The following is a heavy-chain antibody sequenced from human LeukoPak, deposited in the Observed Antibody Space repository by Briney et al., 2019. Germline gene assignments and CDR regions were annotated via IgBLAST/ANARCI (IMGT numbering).Heavy chain of an antibody. CDR1: GFTFSSYA. J-gene: IGHJ4*02. CDR3: AKDRLIAVAGIFDY. Sequence: PGGSLRLSCAASGFTFSSYAMSWVRQAPGKGLEWVSAISGSGGSTYYADSVKGRFTISRDNSKNTLYLQMNSLRAEDTAVYCCAKDRLIAVAGIFDYWGQGTLVTVSS. D-gene: IGHD6-19*01. CDR2: ISGSGGST. V-gene: IGHV3-23*01.